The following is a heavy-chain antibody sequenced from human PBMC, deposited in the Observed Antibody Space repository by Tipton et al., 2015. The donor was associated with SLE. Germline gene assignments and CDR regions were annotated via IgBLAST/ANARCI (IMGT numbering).Heavy chain of an antibody. CDR2: VQTSGTT. Sequence: TLSLTCNVSGDSISTFQWIWIRQPAGKGLEWIGHVQTSGTTNYNPSLKSRVTISVDTSKTQFSLKLRSVTAADTAVYYCARDQGGREIDFWGQGTLVTVSS. CDR3: ARDQGGREIDF. J-gene: IGHJ4*02. CDR1: GDSISTFQ. D-gene: IGHD1-26*01. V-gene: IGHV4-4*07.